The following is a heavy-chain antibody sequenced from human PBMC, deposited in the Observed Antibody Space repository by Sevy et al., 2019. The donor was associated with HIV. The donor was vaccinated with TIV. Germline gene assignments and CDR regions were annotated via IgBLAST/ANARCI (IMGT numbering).Heavy chain of an antibody. CDR3: ARELWIYSYYYYYGMDV. CDR1: GFTFSSYA. V-gene: IGHV3-30-3*01. D-gene: IGHD5-12*01. CDR2: LSYDGSNK. J-gene: IGHJ6*02. Sequence: GGSLRLSCAASGFTFSSYAMHWVRPAPGKGLEWVAVLSYDGSNKYYADSVKGRFTISRDNSKNTLYLQMNSLRAEDTAVYYCARELWIYSYYYYYGMDVWGQGTTVTVSS.